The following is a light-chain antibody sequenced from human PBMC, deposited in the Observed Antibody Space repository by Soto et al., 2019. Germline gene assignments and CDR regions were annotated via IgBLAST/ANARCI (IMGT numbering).Light chain of an antibody. CDR1: SSNIGNNY. Sequence: QSVLTQPPSVSAAPGQKVTISCSGSSSNIGNNYVSWYQQLPGTAPKLLIYDNNKRPSGIPDRFSGSKSGTSATLDITGLQTGDEADYYCGTWDNSLSAWAFGGGTKLTVL. CDR3: GTWDNSLSAWA. CDR2: DNN. J-gene: IGLJ2*01. V-gene: IGLV1-51*01.